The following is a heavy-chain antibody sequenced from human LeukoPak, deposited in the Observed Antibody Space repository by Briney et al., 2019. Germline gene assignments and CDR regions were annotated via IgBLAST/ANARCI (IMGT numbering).Heavy chain of an antibody. CDR2: IRYDESYK. CDR1: GFTFTNYG. Sequence: GGSLRLSWAVSGFTFTNYGMHWVRQAPGKGLEWVAFIRYDESYKYYADAVKGRFTISRDNSKNTLYLQMNSLRAEDTAVYYCAVRRGHYYYYMDVWGKGTTVTVSS. V-gene: IGHV3-30*02. D-gene: IGHD3-16*01. J-gene: IGHJ6*03. CDR3: AVRRGHYYYYMDV.